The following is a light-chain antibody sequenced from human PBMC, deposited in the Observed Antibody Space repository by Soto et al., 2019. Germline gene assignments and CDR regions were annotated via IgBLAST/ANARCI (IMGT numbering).Light chain of an antibody. CDR2: GAS. CDR3: QQSYSTPPVT. CDR1: QSISSH. J-gene: IGKJ5*01. Sequence: DIQMTHSPSSLSVSVGDRVTITCRASQSISSHLNWYQQKAGKAPKLLISGASSLESGVPSRFSGSGSGTDFTLTISSLQPEDFATYYCQQSYSTPPVTFGQGTRLEI. V-gene: IGKV1-39*01.